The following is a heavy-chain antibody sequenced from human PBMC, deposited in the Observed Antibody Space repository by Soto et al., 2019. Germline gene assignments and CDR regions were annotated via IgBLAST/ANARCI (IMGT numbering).Heavy chain of an antibody. J-gene: IGHJ3*02. CDR2: INNSGNT. CDR3: ARSEYKVVTPIDM. Sequence: QVQLQESGPGLVKPSETLSLTCTVPGGSISNYYWTWIRKFPGKRLECIAHINNSGNTNSNPSLKDRVTMSMDTSKNPISLRLTSVTSADSAMYYCARSEYKVVTPIDMWGQGTMVTISS. V-gene: IGHV4-59*01. CDR1: GGSISNYY. D-gene: IGHD2-21*02.